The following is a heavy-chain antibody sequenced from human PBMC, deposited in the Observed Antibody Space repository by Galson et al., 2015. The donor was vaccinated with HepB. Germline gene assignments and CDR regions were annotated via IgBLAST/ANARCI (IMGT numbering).Heavy chain of an antibody. D-gene: IGHD2-2*01. V-gene: IGHV3-21*01. CDR1: GFTFSSYS. J-gene: IGHJ6*02. Sequence: SLRLSCAASGFTFSSYSMNWVRQAPGKGLEWVSSISSSSSYIYYADSVKGRFTISRDNAKNSLYLQMNSLRAEDTAVYYCARDQGDIVVVPAAMQGPYYYGMDVWGQGTTLTVSS. CDR2: ISSSSSYI. CDR3: ARDQGDIVVVPAAMQGPYYYGMDV.